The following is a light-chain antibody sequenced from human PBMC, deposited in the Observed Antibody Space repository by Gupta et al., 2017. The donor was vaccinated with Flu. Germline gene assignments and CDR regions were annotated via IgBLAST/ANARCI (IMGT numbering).Light chain of an antibody. CDR3: SSYTSSNTLV. V-gene: IGLV2-14*01. CDR1: SSDVGGHDY. J-gene: IGLJ2*01. Sequence: SALTQPAPVSGSPGTLITISCTGTSSDVGGHDYVSWYQQHPSKAPKLMIYDVNNRPSGVSNRFSGSKSGNTASLTISGLQAEDEADYYCSSYTSSNTLVFGGGTKLTVL. CDR2: DVN.